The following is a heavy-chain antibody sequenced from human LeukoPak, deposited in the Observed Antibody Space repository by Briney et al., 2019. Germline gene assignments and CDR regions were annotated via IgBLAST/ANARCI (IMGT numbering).Heavy chain of an antibody. V-gene: IGHV3-30-3*01. J-gene: IGHJ4*02. CDR2: ISYDGSNK. CDR3: ARAVFSVVPAALPDY. CDR1: GFTFSSYA. D-gene: IGHD2-2*01. Sequence: PGRSLRLSRAASGFTFSSYAMHWVRQAPGKGLEWVAVISYDGSNKYYADSVKGRFTISRDNSKNTLYLQMNSLRAEDTAVYYCARAVFSVVPAALPDYWGQGTLVTVSS.